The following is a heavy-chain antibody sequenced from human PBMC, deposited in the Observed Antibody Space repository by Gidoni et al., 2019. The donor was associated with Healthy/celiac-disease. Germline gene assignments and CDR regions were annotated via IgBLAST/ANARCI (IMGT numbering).Heavy chain of an antibody. D-gene: IGHD2-2*01. Sequence: QVQLQESGPGLVKTSETLSLTCTGSGYSIRSGYYWGWTRQPPGTGLEWIGSIYHSGSTYYNPSLKSRVTISVDTSKNQFSLKLSSVTAADTAVYYCARLTIVVVPAAAPGELVFDYWGQGTLVTVSS. CDR1: GYSIRSGYY. J-gene: IGHJ4*02. CDR2: IYHSGST. V-gene: IGHV4-38-2*02. CDR3: ARLTIVVVPAAAPGELVFDY.